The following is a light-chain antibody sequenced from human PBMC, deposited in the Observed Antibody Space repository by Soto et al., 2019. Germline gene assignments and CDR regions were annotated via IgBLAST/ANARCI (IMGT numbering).Light chain of an antibody. Sequence: QSTLTQPASVSGSPGQSITISCTGTSSDVGGYNYVSWYQHHPGKAPKLMIYEVSNRPSGVSNRFSGSKSGNTASLTISGLQAEDEADYYCSSYRNSSTHYVFGTGTKVTVL. V-gene: IGLV2-14*01. CDR2: EVS. J-gene: IGLJ1*01. CDR3: SSYRNSSTHYV. CDR1: SSDVGGYNY.